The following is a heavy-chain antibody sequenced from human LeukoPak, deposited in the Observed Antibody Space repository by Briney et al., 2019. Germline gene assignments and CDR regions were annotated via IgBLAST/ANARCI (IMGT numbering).Heavy chain of an antibody. CDR3: AKGPDTAMVAFFDY. V-gene: IGHV3-23*01. D-gene: IGHD5-18*01. J-gene: IGHJ4*02. Sequence: GGSLRLSCAASGFTFSSYAIHWVRQTPGKGLEWVSAISGSGGSTYYADSVKGRFTISRDNAKNSLYLQMNSLRAEDTALYYCAKGPDTAMVAFFDYWGQGTLVTVSS. CDR1: GFTFSSYA. CDR2: ISGSGGST.